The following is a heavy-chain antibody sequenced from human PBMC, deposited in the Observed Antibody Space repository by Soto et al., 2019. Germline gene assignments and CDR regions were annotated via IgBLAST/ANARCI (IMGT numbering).Heavy chain of an antibody. V-gene: IGHV3-30-3*01. CDR3: ARGDLRRTWNEYYYGMDV. CDR1: GFTFSSYA. CDR2: ISYDGSNK. J-gene: IGHJ6*02. Sequence: GGSLRLSCAASGFTFSSYAMHWVRQAPGKGLEWVAVISYDGSNKYYADSVKGRFTISRDNSKNTLYLQMNSLRAEDTAVYYCARGDLRRTWNEYYYGMDVWGQGTTVTVSS. D-gene: IGHD1-1*01.